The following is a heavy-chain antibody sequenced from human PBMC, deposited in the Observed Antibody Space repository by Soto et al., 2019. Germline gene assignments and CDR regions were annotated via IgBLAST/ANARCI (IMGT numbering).Heavy chain of an antibody. Sequence: SETLPVTCTVSSGSFSSVSDCCSSIQQTPGKGLDWIGFISYSGSTNYNSSLKSRVSVSVDTSKNQFSLKLSAVTAADTAVYYCARGQLGDAFAIWGQGTMVTVSS. CDR2: ISYSGST. CDR1: SGSFSSVSDC. CDR3: ARGQLGDAFAI. J-gene: IGHJ3*02. D-gene: IGHD5-18*01. V-gene: IGHV4-61*01.